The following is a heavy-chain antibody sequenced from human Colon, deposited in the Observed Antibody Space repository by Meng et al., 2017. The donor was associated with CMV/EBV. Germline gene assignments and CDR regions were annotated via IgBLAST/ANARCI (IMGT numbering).Heavy chain of an antibody. V-gene: IGHV4-61*01. CDR2: ISYSGNT. D-gene: IGHD1-26*01. CDR3: AREKEGVVGRDAFDI. CDR1: GGSVSSGSYY. Sequence: GSLRLSCNVSGGSVSSGSYYWTWIRQPPGKGLEWIGYISYSGNTNYNPSLKSRVTISVDTSKNQLSLEMTSVTAADTAVYYCAREKEGVVGRDAFDIWGQGTMVTVSS. J-gene: IGHJ3*02.